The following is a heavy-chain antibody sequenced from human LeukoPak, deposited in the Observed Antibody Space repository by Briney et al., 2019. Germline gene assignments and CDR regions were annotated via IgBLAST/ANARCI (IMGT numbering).Heavy chain of an antibody. V-gene: IGHV3-64*05. Sequence: GGSLRLSCSASGFTLSSYAMHWVRQAPGKGLEYVSAISSNGGSTYNADSVKGRFTISRDNSKNTLYFQMSSLRAEDTAVYYCVRDQSRYSSGCMDYRGQGTLVTVSS. CDR3: VRDQSRYSSGCMDY. CDR1: GFTLSSYA. CDR2: ISSNGGST. D-gene: IGHD6-19*01. J-gene: IGHJ4*02.